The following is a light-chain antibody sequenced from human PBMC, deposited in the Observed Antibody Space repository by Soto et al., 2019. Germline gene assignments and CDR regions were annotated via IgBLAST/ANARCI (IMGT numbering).Light chain of an antibody. Sequence: HSVLTQPASVSGSPGKSITISCTGTSSYVGGYNDVSWYQQHTGKAPKLMMYEVSNRPSGVSTRFSGSRSGNTASLTISGIQDEDEADYYYSSYTSSNTLGVFGGGPKLTVL. CDR3: SSYTSSNTLGV. J-gene: IGLJ2*01. CDR2: EVS. V-gene: IGLV2-14*01. CDR1: SSYVGGYND.